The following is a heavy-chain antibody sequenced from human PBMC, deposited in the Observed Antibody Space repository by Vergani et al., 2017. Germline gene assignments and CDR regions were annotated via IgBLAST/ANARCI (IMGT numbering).Heavy chain of an antibody. CDR2: ISSSGSTI. CDR1: GFTFSDYY. J-gene: IGHJ6*02. Sequence: QVQLVESGGGLVKPGGSLRLSCAASGFTFSDYYMSWIRQAPGKGLEWVSYISSSGSTIYYADSVKGRFTISRDNAKNSLYLQMNSLRAEDTAVYYCAREDLGYCSSTSCYSPYYYYGMDVWGQGTTVTVSS. CDR3: AREDLGYCSSTSCYSPYYYYGMDV. D-gene: IGHD2-2*02. V-gene: IGHV3-11*01.